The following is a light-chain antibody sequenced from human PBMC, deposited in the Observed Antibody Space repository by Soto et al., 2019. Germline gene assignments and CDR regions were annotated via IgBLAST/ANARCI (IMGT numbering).Light chain of an antibody. CDR3: CSYAGSSTYV. CDR2: ETK. V-gene: IGLV2-23*01. CDR1: SSDVGGYNY. J-gene: IGLJ1*01. Sequence: QSVLTQPASVSGSPGQSITISCTGTSSDVGGYNYVSWYQQHPGKAPKLMIYETKKRPSGIPNRFSGSKSGNTASLTISGLQAEDEAEYSCCSYAGSSTYVFGTGTKVTVL.